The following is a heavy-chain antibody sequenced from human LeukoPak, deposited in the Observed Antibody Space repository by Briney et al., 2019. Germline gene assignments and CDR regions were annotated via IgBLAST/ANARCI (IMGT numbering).Heavy chain of an antibody. Sequence: SETLSLTCTVSGGSLSRGGYYWSWIRQHPGKGLEWIGYIYYSGSTYSNPSLKSRVTISEDTSKNQLSLKLISVTAADAAVYYCARDGCGGCSCYIDYRGQGTLVTVSS. CDR3: ARDGCGGCSCYIDY. CDR1: GGSLSRGGYY. J-gene: IGHJ4*02. D-gene: IGHD2-15*01. CDR2: IYYSGST. V-gene: IGHV4-31*03.